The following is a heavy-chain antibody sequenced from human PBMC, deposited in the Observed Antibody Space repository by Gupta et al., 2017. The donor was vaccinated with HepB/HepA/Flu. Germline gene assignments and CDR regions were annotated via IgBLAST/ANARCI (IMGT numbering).Heavy chain of an antibody. J-gene: IGHJ4*02. CDR3: ARDQLSSFDY. CDR2: IWYDGSNK. Sequence: QVQLVESGGGLVHPGRSLRLSCAASGFTFRSYGLHWVRQAPGKGLEWVAVIWYDGSNKYYADSVKGRFTISRDNSKNTLYLQMNSLRAEDTAVYYCARDQLSSFDYWGQGTLVTVSS. CDR1: GFTFRSYG. V-gene: IGHV3-33*01. D-gene: IGHD1-1*01.